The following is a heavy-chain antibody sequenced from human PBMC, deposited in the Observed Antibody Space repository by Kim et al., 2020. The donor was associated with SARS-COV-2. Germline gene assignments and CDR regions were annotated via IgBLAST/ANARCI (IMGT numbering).Heavy chain of an antibody. V-gene: IGHV1-8*01. CDR2: MNPNSGNT. CDR3: GVINPQGYYYYYGMDV. J-gene: IGHJ6*02. CDR1: GYTFTSYD. Sequence: ASVKVSCKASGYTFTSYDINWVRQATGQGLEWMGWMNPNSGNTGYAQKFQGRVTMTRNTSISTAYMELSSLRSEDTAVYYCGVINPQGYYYYYGMDVWGQGTTVTVSS. D-gene: IGHD3-10*01.